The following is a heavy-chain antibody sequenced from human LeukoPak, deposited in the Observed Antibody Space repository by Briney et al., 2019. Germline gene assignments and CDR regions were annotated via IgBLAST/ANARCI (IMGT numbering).Heavy chain of an antibody. CDR2: IYYRGST. J-gene: IGHJ3*02. V-gene: IGHV4-59*01. Sequence: SETLSLTCTVSGGSISSYYWSWIRRPPGKGLGWIGYIYYRGSTNYNPSLKSRVTISVDTSKNQFSLKLSSVTAADTAVYYCARGLVGYYDSSGYYYHGDAFDIWGQGTMVTVSS. CDR1: GGSISSYY. CDR3: ARGLVGYYDSSGYYYHGDAFDI. D-gene: IGHD3-22*01.